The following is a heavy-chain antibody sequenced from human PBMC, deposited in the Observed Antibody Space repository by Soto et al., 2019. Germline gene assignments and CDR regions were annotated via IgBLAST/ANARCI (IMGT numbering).Heavy chain of an antibody. Sequence: QVQLQESGPGLVKPSETLSLTCAVSGDSISSYYCMWIRQPPGKGLESIGYLYYGRSANYNPSLKRRVTLSVATSTNQCSLTLSSMTAADTAVYYCAIRSMAVVPEYWGQGTLVTVSS. D-gene: IGHD3-22*01. J-gene: IGHJ4*02. CDR3: AIRSMAVVPEY. CDR1: GDSISSYY. V-gene: IGHV4-59*01. CDR2: LYYGRSA.